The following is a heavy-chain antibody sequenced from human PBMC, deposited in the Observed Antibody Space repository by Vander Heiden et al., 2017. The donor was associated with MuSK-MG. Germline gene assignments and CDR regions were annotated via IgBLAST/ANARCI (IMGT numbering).Heavy chain of an antibody. Sequence: QVQLVQSGAEVKKPGALVKVPCMASGYSFPSYDINWVRQATGQGLEWMGWMNPNSDNTGYAQKFQGRVTMTRNTSISTAYMELSSLRSEDTAVYYCARGFRGDSSGYYPGYWGQGTLVTVSS. CDR1: GYSFPSYD. V-gene: IGHV1-8*01. CDR3: ARGFRGDSSGYYPGY. CDR2: MNPNSDNT. D-gene: IGHD3-22*01. J-gene: IGHJ4*02.